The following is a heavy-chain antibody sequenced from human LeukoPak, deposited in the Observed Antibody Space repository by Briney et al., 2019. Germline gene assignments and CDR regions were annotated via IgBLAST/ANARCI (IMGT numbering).Heavy chain of an antibody. CDR3: ARVADPGVPARGDWFDP. V-gene: IGHV1-18*01. CDR1: GYTFTSYG. D-gene: IGHD2-2*01. J-gene: IGHJ5*02. Sequence: ASVKVSCKASGYTFTSYGISWVRQAPGQGLEWMGWISAYSGNTNYAQKLQGRVTMTTDTSTSTAYMELRSLRSDDTAVYYCARVADPGVPARGDWFDPWGQGTLVTVSS. CDR2: ISAYSGNT.